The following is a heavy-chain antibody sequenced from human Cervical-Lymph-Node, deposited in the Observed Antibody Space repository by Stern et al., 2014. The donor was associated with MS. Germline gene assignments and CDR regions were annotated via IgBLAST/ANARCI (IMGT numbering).Heavy chain of an antibody. J-gene: IGHJ4*02. CDR1: GFSFGTSW. D-gene: IGHD2/OR15-2a*01. V-gene: IGHV3-7*01. Sequence: EVQLVESGGGLVQPGGSLRLSCVASGFSFGTSWMSWVRQPPGGGLDWVANIRQDGYGKFYVDSGKGRFTISRDNARNSLYLQMNSLTVADTAVYYCARDRRAFLDYWGQGTHVAVSS. CDR3: ARDRRAFLDY. CDR2: IRQDGYGK.